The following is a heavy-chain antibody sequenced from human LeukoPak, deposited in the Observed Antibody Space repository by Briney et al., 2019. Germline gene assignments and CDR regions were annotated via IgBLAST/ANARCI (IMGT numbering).Heavy chain of an antibody. Sequence: GGSLRLPCAASGFTVSSNYMSWVRQAPGKGLGWVSVIYSGGSTYYADTVKGRCTISRDNSKNTLYLQMNSLRAEDTAVYYCARVDRSSSWYIWLDPRGEARLVSVCS. J-gene: IGHJ5*02. D-gene: IGHD6-13*01. CDR2: IYSGGST. CDR3: ARVDRSSSWYIWLDP. V-gene: IGHV3-66*02. CDR1: GFTVSSNY.